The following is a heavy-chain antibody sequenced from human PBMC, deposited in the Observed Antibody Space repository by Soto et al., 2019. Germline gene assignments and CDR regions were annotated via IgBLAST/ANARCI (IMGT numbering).Heavy chain of an antibody. CDR1: GFTFSTFD. Sequence: GGSLRLSCAASGFTFSTFDMTWVRQAPGKGLEWVSLIRGVAGSTHYPDSVKGRFTISKDNSNNMLYLEMNSLRAGDTAVYFCVKGAWLDYWGQGNMVTVSS. V-gene: IGHV3-23*01. CDR3: VKGAWLDY. J-gene: IGHJ4*02. CDR2: IRGVAGST.